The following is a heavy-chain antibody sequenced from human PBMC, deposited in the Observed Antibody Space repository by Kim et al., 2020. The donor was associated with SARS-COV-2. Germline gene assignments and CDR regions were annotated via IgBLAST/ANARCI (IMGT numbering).Heavy chain of an antibody. CDR1: GFTFINYA. V-gene: IGHV3-23*01. D-gene: IGHD3-3*01. CDR2: ISGSGGST. Sequence: GGSLRLSCAASGFTFINYAMTWVRQAPGKGLEWVSGISGSGGSTYYADSVKGRFTMSRDNSKNTLYLQMNSLRDEDTAVYYCAKSYGEYYDYYGLDDWGQGTTVSVSS. J-gene: IGHJ6*02. CDR3: AKSYGEYYDYYGLDD.